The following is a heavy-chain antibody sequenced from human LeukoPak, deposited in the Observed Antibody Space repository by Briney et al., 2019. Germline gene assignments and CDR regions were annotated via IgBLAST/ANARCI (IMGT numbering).Heavy chain of an antibody. J-gene: IGHJ3*02. CDR2: IYSSGIT. D-gene: IGHD5-18*01. V-gene: IGHV4-4*07. Sequence: SETLSLTCTVSGGSISNYYWSWIRQPAGKGLEWIGRIYSSGITNYNPSLKSRVTMSVDTSKNQFSLKLTSVTAADTAVYYCARDSPHSYGGDDAFDIWGQGTMVTVSS. CDR1: GGSISNYY. CDR3: ARDSPHSYGGDDAFDI.